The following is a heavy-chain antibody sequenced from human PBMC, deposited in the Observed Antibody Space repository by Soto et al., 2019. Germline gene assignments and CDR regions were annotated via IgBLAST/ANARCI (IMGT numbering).Heavy chain of an antibody. CDR2: IYYSGST. D-gene: IGHD6-6*01. Sequence: SSGSVSLTCTVSDCSIISGGYYLRWIRQPPGKGLEWIGYIYYSGSTYYNPSLKSRVTISVDTSKNQFSLKLSSVTAADTAVYYCAREDSSSSSLDYWGQGTLVTVSS. CDR3: AREDSSSSSLDY. CDR1: DCSIISGGYY. J-gene: IGHJ4*02. V-gene: IGHV4-31*03.